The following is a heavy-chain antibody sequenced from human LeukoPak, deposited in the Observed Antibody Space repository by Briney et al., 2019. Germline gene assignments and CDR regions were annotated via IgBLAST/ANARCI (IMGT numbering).Heavy chain of an antibody. CDR3: AREGDIVVVVAAKFDY. Sequence: PGGSLRLSCAASGFTSSSYWMSWVRQAPGKGLEWVANIKQDGSEKYYVDSVKGRFTISRDNAKNSLYLQMNSLRAEDTAVYYCAREGDIVVVVAAKFDYWGQGTLVTVSS. CDR2: IKQDGSEK. D-gene: IGHD2-15*01. CDR1: GFTSSSYW. V-gene: IGHV3-7*01. J-gene: IGHJ4*02.